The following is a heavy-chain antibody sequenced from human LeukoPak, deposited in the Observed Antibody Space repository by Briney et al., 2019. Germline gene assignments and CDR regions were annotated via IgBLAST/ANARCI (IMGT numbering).Heavy chain of an antibody. CDR3: ARGGPSSRFFDL. CDR2: IYYNGST. D-gene: IGHD3-10*01. V-gene: IGHV4-59*01. Sequence: PSETLSLTCSVSGGFISGDYWSWIRQPPGKGLEFIGYIYYNGSTNYNPSLKSRVTISVDTSKNQFSLKLSSVTAADTAVYYCARGGPSSRFFDLWGRGTLVTVSS. J-gene: IGHJ2*01. CDR1: GGFISGDY.